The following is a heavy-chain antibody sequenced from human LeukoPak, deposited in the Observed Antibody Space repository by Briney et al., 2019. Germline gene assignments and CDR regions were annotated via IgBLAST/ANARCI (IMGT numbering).Heavy chain of an antibody. CDR3: ARDFPTSIAAAGTDY. J-gene: IGHJ4*02. V-gene: IGHV1-2*06. D-gene: IGHD6-13*01. Sequence: GASAKVSCKASGYTFTGYYMHWVRQAPGQGLEWMGRINPNSGGTNYAQKFQGRATMTRDTSISTAYMELSRLRSDDTAVYYCARDFPTSIAAAGTDYWGQGTLVTASS. CDR1: GYTFTGYY. CDR2: INPNSGGT.